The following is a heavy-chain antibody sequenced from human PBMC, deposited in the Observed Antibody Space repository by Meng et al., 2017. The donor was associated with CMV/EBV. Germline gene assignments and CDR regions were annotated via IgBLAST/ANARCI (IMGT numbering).Heavy chain of an antibody. D-gene: IGHD5-18*01. CDR2: IIPIFGTA. CDR3: AVTVDTAAYYFDY. V-gene: IGHV1-69*05. Sequence: KAAGGTFISYATSWVRQAPGQGLEWMGGIIPIFGTANYAQKFQGRVTITTDESPSTAYMELSSLRSEDTAVYYCAVTVDTAAYYFDYWGQGTLVTVSS. J-gene: IGHJ4*02. CDR1: GGTFISYA.